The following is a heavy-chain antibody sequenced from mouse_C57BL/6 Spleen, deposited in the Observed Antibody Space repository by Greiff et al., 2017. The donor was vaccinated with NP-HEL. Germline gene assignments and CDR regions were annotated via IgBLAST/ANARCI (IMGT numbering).Heavy chain of an antibody. J-gene: IGHJ4*01. D-gene: IGHD2-10*01. CDR3: TREGGFCRNYAMDY. CDR2: IYPGNSDT. Sequence: EVQLQQSGTVLARPGASVKMSCKTSGYTFTSYWMHWVKQRPGQGLEWIGAIYPGNSDTSYNQKFKGKAKLTAVTSASTAYMELSSLTNEDSAVYYCTREGGFCRNYAMDYWGQGTSVTVSS. CDR1: GYTFTSYW. V-gene: IGHV1-5*01.